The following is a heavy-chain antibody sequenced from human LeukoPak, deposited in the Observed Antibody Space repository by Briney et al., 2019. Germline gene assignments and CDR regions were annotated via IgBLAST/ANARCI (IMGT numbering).Heavy chain of an antibody. V-gene: IGHV5-51*01. Sequence: GESLKISCTGSGYSFTSYWIGWVRQMPGKGLEWMGIIYPGDSGTRYSTSLQGQVTISADKSISTAYLQWSSLKASDTAMYYCARLGDYYDSSGYLDYWGQGTLVTVSS. CDR2: IYPGDSGT. CDR3: ARLGDYYDSSGYLDY. D-gene: IGHD3-22*01. CDR1: GYSFTSYW. J-gene: IGHJ4*02.